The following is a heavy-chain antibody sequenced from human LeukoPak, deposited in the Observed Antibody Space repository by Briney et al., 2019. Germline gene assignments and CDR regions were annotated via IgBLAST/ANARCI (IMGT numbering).Heavy chain of an antibody. D-gene: IGHD1-26*01. Sequence: PGGSLRLSCAASGFTFSSYAITWVRQAPGKGLEWVSSISGSGGITYYADSVKGRFTISRDNSKNTLYLQLNSLRAEDTAVYYCARGIVGVILHALEIWGQGTIVTVSS. J-gene: IGHJ3*02. CDR1: GFTFSSYA. V-gene: IGHV3-23*01. CDR3: ARGIVGVILHALEI. CDR2: ISGSGGIT.